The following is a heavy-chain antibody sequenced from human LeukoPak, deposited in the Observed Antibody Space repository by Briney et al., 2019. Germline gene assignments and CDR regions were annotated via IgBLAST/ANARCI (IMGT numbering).Heavy chain of an antibody. V-gene: IGHV3-48*03. CDR3: AKDGIHSGYLDY. CDR2: ISSSSTI. CDR1: GFTFSSYE. Sequence: GGSLRLSCAASGFTFSSYEMNWVRQAPGKGLEWVSYISSSSTIYYADSVKGRFTISRDNSKNTLYLQMNSLRAEDTAVYYCAKDGIHSGYLDYWGQGTLVTVSS. J-gene: IGHJ4*02. D-gene: IGHD1-26*01.